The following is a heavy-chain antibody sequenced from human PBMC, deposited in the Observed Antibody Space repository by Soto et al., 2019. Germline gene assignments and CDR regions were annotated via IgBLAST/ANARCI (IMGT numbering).Heavy chain of an antibody. Sequence: GESLKISCKGSGYSFTSYWIGWVRQMPGKGLEWMGIIYPGDSDTRYSPSFQGQVTISADKSISTAYLQWSSLKASDTAMYYCARRYYDFWSGSGEADWFDPWGQGTLVTVSS. CDR1: GYSFTSYW. CDR2: IYPGDSDT. J-gene: IGHJ5*02. CDR3: ARRYYDFWSGSGEADWFDP. V-gene: IGHV5-51*01. D-gene: IGHD3-3*01.